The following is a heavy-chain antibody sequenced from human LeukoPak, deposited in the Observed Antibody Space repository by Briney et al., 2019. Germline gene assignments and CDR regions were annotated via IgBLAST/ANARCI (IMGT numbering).Heavy chain of an antibody. CDR2: IKADGSEK. Sequence: PGGSLRLSCEASGFNFSAYWMSWVRQTPGKGLEWVANIKADGSEKHYVDSVKGRFTISRDNAKNSLYLQINSLRAGDTAVYYCARVGAARYYYYYMDVWGKGTTVTVSS. CDR1: GFNFSAYW. J-gene: IGHJ6*03. D-gene: IGHD2-15*01. CDR3: ARVGAARYYYYYMDV. V-gene: IGHV3-7*01.